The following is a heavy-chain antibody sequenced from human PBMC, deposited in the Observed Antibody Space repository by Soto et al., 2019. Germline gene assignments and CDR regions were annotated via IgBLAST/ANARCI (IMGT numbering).Heavy chain of an antibody. Sequence: NLSETLSLTCTVSGGSISSYYWSWIRQPPGRGLEWIGYIYYSGSTNYNPSLKSRVTISVDTSKNQFSLKLNSMTAADTAVYYCARHNYGSGTTYFDYWGQGTLVTVSS. CDR2: IYYSGST. CDR1: GGSISSYY. CDR3: ARHNYGSGTTYFDY. J-gene: IGHJ4*02. D-gene: IGHD3-10*01. V-gene: IGHV4-59*08.